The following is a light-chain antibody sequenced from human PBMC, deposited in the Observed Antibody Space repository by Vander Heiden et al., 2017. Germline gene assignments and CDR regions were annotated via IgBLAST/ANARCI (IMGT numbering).Light chain of an antibody. Sequence: SYKLTQPPSCYVSPDQTVSIIRSGDKLGDRFTSWFQHKPGQSPVLLIYEDSKRPSGIPERFSGSTSGNTATLTISGTQAMDEADYYCQAWHSGIVFCGGTKLTVL. V-gene: IGLV3-1*01. J-gene: IGLJ2*01. CDR3: QAWHSGIV. CDR2: EDS. CDR1: KLGDRF.